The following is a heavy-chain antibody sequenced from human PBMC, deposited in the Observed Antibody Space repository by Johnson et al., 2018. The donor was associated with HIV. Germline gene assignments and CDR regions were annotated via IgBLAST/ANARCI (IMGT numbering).Heavy chain of an antibody. J-gene: IGHJ3*02. CDR1: RFTFSSHW. D-gene: IGHD5-24*01. V-gene: IGHV3-7*01. Sequence: MLLVESGGGLVQPGGSLRLSCAASRFTFSSHWMSWVRQAPGKGLEWVANIKQDGTEKYYVDSVKGRFTISRDNAKNLLFLQMNSLRAEDTAVYYCAREERDGINSAFDIWGQGTMVAVSS. CDR3: AREERDGINSAFDI. CDR2: IKQDGTEK.